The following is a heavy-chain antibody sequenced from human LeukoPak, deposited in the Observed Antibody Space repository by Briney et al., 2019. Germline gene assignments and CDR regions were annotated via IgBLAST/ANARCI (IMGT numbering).Heavy chain of an antibody. V-gene: IGHV3-23*01. J-gene: IGHJ4*02. CDR1: GMSLTNYG. CDR3: AKRGVVIRGILVIGYHQEAYHYDF. CDR2: ISERGGSI. Sequence: GGSLRLSCVVSGMSLTNYGMTWVRQAPGKGLEWVSYISERGGSITYADSVKGRFTISRDTSLNTLYLQMNNLRAEDTAVYFCAKRGVVIRGILVIGYHQEAYHYDFRGQGVLVTVSS. D-gene: IGHD3-10*01.